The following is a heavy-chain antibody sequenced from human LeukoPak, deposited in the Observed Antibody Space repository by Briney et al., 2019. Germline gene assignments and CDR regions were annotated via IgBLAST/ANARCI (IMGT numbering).Heavy chain of an antibody. CDR1: GGTFSSYT. CDR3: ATIDSCGPSYNYYYYMDV. CDR2: IIPIFGAP. V-gene: IGHV1-69*13. J-gene: IGHJ6*03. Sequence: ASVKVSCKASGGTFSSYTISWVRQAPGQGLEWMGGIIPIFGAPNYAQKFRGRVTITADESTSTAYMELSSLRSEDTAVYYCATIDSCGPSYNYYYYMDVWGKGTTVTVSS. D-gene: IGHD5-18*01.